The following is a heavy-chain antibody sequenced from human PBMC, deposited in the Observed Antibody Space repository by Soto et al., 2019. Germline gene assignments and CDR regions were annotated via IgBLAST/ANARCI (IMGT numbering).Heavy chain of an antibody. V-gene: IGHV4-59*01. CDR1: GGSISSYF. CDR3: ARDLAAVPRAFDY. CDR2: VYYTGTT. D-gene: IGHD6-13*01. Sequence: SETLSLTCTVSGGSISSYFYIWVRQPPGKGLEWMGSVYYTGTTDYNPSLKSRVTISVDTSKTQFSLNLRSVIAADTAVYYCARDLAAVPRAFDYWGRGTLVTV. J-gene: IGHJ4*02.